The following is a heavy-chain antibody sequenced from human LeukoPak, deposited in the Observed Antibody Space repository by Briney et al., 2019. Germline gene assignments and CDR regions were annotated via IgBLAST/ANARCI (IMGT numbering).Heavy chain of an antibody. CDR2: FDPEDGET. CDR3: ARSYIAAAGTGAFDI. J-gene: IGHJ3*02. D-gene: IGHD6-13*01. V-gene: IGHV1-24*01. CDR1: GYTHTELS. Sequence: ASVKVSCKVSGYTHTELSMHWVRQAPGKGLEWMGGFDPEDGETIYAQKFQGRVTMTRDTSTSTVYMELSSLRSEDTAVYYCARSYIAAAGTGAFDIWGQGTMVTVSS.